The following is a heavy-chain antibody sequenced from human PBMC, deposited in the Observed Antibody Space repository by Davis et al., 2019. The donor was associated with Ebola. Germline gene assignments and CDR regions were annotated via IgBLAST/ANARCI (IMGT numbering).Heavy chain of an antibody. CDR1: GFTFSSYS. CDR3: ASGVGSSTYYYYGMDV. Sequence: GESLKISCAASGFTFSSYSMNWVRQAPGKGLEWVSVIYSGGSTHYADSVKGRFTISRHNSENTLYLQMNSLRAEDTAVYYCASGVGSSTYYYYGMDVWGQGTTVTVSS. CDR2: IYSGGST. D-gene: IGHD2-2*01. J-gene: IGHJ6*02. V-gene: IGHV3-53*04.